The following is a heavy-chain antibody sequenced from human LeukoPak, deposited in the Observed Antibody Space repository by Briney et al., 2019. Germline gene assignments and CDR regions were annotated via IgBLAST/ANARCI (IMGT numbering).Heavy chain of an antibody. D-gene: IGHD1-26*01. Sequence: PGGPLRLSCAASGFTFSSDWMSWVRQAPGKGLEWVANINQDGGETYYVASVKGRFTISRDNAKNSLYLQMNSLRAEDTAVYYCAREGSRAYFDYWGQGTLVTVSS. CDR1: GFTFSSDW. V-gene: IGHV3-7*01. CDR3: AREGSRAYFDY. J-gene: IGHJ4*02. CDR2: INQDGGET.